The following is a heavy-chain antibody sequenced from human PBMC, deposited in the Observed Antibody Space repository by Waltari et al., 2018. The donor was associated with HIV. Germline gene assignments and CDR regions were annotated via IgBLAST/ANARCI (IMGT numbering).Heavy chain of an antibody. CDR2: ITGTGGNI. V-gene: IGHV3-23*01. J-gene: IGHJ4*02. Sequence: EVQLSASGGGLLQAGGSLRLSCAVSGFTFNSYAMSWVRQAPGKGLEWVSCITGTGGNIFYADSVKGRFTISKDSTKNTLYLQMNGLRVEDTAVYYCAKVDGSYFDYWGQGTLVTVSS. CDR1: GFTFNSYA. CDR3: AKVDGSYFDY. D-gene: IGHD1-26*01.